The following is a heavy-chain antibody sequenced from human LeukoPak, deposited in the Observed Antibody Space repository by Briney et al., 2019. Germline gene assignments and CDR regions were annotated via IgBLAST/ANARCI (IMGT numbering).Heavy chain of an antibody. J-gene: IGHJ4*02. D-gene: IGHD2-15*01. CDR1: GFTFSSYS. V-gene: IGHV3-21*04. CDR3: TKTNMAVASTRYYFDS. Sequence: GGSLRLSCAASGFTFSSYSMNWVRQAPGKGLEWVSSISSSSSYIYYADSVKGRFTISRDNSKNTLDLQMNSLRAEDTAVYYCTKTNMAVASTRYYFDSWGQGTLVTVSS. CDR2: ISSSSSYI.